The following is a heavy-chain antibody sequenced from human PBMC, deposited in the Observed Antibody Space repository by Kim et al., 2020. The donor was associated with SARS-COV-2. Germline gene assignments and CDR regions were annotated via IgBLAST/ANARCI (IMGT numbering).Heavy chain of an antibody. V-gene: IGHV4-38-2*02. J-gene: IGHJ4*02. Sequence: SENLSLTCTVSGYSISSGYYWGWIRQSPGKGLEWIGSIYHTGSTYYNPSLKSRVTISIDTSKNQFSLRLNSVTAADTAVYYCTSKYYYDSSGYYYADWWGQGTLVTVSS. CDR1: GYSISSGYY. CDR2: IYHTGST. CDR3: TSKYYYDSSGYYYADW. D-gene: IGHD3-22*01.